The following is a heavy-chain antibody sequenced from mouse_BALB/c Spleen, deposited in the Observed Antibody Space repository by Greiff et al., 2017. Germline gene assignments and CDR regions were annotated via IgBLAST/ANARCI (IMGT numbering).Heavy chain of an antibody. CDR1: GFTFSSYA. V-gene: IGHV5-6-5*01. Sequence: EVMLVESGGGLVKPGGSLKLSCAASGFTFSSYAMSWVRQTPEKRLEWVASISSGGSTYYPDSVKGRFTISRDNARNILYLQMSSLRSEDTAMYYCARYDYLYYFDYWGQGTTLTVSS. CDR3: ARYDYLYYFDY. D-gene: IGHD2-4*01. J-gene: IGHJ2*01. CDR2: ISSGGST.